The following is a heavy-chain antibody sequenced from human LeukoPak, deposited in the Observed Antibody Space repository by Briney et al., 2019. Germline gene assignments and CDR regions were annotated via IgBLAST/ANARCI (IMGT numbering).Heavy chain of an antibody. CDR2: INPNSGGT. J-gene: IGHJ5*02. CDR1: GYTFTGYY. Sequence: ASVKVSCKASGYTFTGYYTHWVRQAPGQGLEWMGWINPNSGGTNYAQKFQGRVTMTRDTSISTAYMELSRLRSDDTGVYYCARDAREGYALEGGFDPWGQGTLVTVSS. D-gene: IGHD5-12*01. CDR3: ARDAREGYALEGGFDP. V-gene: IGHV1-2*02.